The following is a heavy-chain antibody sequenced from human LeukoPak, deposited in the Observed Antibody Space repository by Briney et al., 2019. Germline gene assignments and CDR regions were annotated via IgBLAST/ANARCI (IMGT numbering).Heavy chain of an antibody. CDR1: GGSISPYY. CDR3: ARDRDHASGAGWFDP. CDR2: IYTSGST. J-gene: IGHJ5*02. D-gene: IGHD3-16*01. Sequence: PSETLSLTCTVSGGSISPYYWSWIRQLGGMALERIGRIYTSGSTNYNPSLKGRVTMSVDTSKNQFSLKVTSVTAADTAVYYCARDRDHASGAGWFDPWGQGTLVTVSS. V-gene: IGHV4-4*07.